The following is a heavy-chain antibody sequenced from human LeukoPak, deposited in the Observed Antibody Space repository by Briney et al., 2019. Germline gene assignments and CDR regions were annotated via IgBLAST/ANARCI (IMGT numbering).Heavy chain of an antibody. CDR3: ARDGDPGA. CDR1: GGSISSSSYY. J-gene: IGHJ5*02. D-gene: IGHD7-27*01. CDR2: IYYSGST. V-gene: IGHV4-39*07. Sequence: PSETLSLTCTVSGGSISSSSYYWGWIRQPPGKGLEWIGSIYYSGSTYYNPSLKSRVTISVDTSKNQFSLKLSSVTAADTAVYYCARDGDPGAWGQGTLVTVSS.